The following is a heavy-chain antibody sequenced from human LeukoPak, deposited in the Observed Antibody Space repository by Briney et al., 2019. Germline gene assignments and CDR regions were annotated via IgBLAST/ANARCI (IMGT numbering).Heavy chain of an antibody. CDR1: GGSISSYY. Sequence: SETLSLTCTVSGGSISSYYWSWIRQPPGKGPEWIGYIYYSGSTNYNPSLKSRVTISVDTSKNQFSLKLSSVTAADTAVYYCARELLPENWFDPWGQGTLVTVSS. CDR3: ARELLPENWFDP. D-gene: IGHD2-15*01. V-gene: IGHV4-59*01. J-gene: IGHJ5*02. CDR2: IYYSGST.